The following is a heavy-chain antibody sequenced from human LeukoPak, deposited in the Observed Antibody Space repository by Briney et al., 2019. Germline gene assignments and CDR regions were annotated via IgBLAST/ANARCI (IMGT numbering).Heavy chain of an antibody. CDR2: IYYSGST. V-gene: IGHV4-59*01. CDR3: ARGEGTYYGSGGYYRRPNWFDP. J-gene: IGHJ5*02. CDR1: GGSFSGYY. D-gene: IGHD3-10*01. Sequence: SETLSLTCAVYGGSFSGYYWSWIRQPPGKGLEWIGYIYYSGSTNYNPSLKSRVTISVDTSKNQFSLKLSSVTAADTAVYYCARGEGTYYGSGGYYRRPNWFDPWGQGTLVTVSS.